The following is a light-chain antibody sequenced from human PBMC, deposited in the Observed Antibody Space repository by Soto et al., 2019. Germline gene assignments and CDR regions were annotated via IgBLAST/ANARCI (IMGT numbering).Light chain of an antibody. J-gene: IGKJ4*01. V-gene: IGKV1-12*01. CDR2: AAS. CDR3: KQSRSFPLT. Sequence: DIQMTQSPSTLSASVGDRVTITCRASQSISTWLAWYQQKPGEAPKVLIFAASSLQSGLPSRFSGGGSGTDFSLTISSLQPEDFATYYCKQSRSFPLTFGGGTKVDIK. CDR1: QSISTW.